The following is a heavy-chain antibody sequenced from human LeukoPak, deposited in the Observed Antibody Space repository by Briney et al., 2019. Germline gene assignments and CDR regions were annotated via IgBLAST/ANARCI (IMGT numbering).Heavy chain of an antibody. J-gene: IGHJ5*02. CDR1: GGSISSSSYY. V-gene: IGHV4-39*07. Sequence: SETLSLTCTVSGGSISSSSYYWGWIRQPPGKGLEWIGSIYYSGSTNYNPSLKSRVTISVDKSKNQFSLKLSSVTAADTAVYYCARELRYFDWLSTTTLNWFDPWGQGTLVTVSS. CDR3: ARELRYFDWLSTTTLNWFDP. CDR2: IYYSGST. D-gene: IGHD3-9*01.